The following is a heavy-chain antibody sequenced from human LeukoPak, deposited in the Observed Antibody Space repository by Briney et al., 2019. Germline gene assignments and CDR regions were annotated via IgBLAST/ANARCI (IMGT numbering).Heavy chain of an antibody. CDR1: GYTFTSYD. CDR2: MNPNSGNT. V-gene: IGHV1-8*01. D-gene: IGHD6-13*01. J-gene: IGHJ5*02. CDR3: ARGPGYSSSWYFSWFDP. Sequence: ASVKVSCKGSGYTFTSYDINWVRQATGQGLEWMGWMNPNSGNTGYAQKFQGRVTMTRNTSISTAYMELSSLRSEDTAVYYCARGPGYSSSWYFSWFDPWGRGTLVTVSS.